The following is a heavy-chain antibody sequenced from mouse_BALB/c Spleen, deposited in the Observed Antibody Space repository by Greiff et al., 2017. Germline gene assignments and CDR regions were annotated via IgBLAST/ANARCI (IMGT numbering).Heavy chain of an antibody. D-gene: IGHD1-2*01. J-gene: IGHJ3*01. V-gene: IGHV5-6-2*01. CDR1: GFTFSSYY. CDR3: ARQDVITTAFAY. Sequence: EVKLVESGGGLVKPGGSLKLSCAASGFTFSSYYMSWVRQTPEKRLELVAAINSNGGSTYYPDTVKGRFTISRDNAKNTLYLQMSSLKSEDTALYYCARQDVITTAFAYWGQGTLVTVSA. CDR2: INSNGGST.